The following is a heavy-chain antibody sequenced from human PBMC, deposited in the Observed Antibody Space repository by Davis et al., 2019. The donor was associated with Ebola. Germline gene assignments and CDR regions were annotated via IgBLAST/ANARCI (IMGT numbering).Heavy chain of an antibody. J-gene: IGHJ6*02. D-gene: IGHD5-12*01. CDR2: IIPILGIA. Sequence: KISCAASGFTFSSYAISWVRQAPGQGLEWMGRIIPILGIANYAQKFQGRVTITADKSTSTAYMELSSLRSEDTAVYYCASHIVATIQLFYYYGMDVWGQGTTVTVSS. CDR1: GFTFSSYA. CDR3: ASHIVATIQLFYYYGMDV. V-gene: IGHV1-69*04.